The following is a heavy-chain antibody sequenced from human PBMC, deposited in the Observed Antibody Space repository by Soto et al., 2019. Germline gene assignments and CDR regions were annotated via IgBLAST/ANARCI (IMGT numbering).Heavy chain of an antibody. D-gene: IGHD1-26*01. V-gene: IGHV3-23*01. CDR3: AKEGGLSGSYYISSSYYFDS. J-gene: IGHJ4*02. CDR2: ISGSGGST. CDR1: GFTFSSYA. Sequence: PGGSLRLSCAASGFTFSSYAMSWVRQAPGKGLEWVSAISGSGGSTYYADSVKGRFTISRDNSKNTLYLQMNSLRAEDTSVYYCAKEGGLSGSYYISSSYYFDSWGQGTLVNVSS.